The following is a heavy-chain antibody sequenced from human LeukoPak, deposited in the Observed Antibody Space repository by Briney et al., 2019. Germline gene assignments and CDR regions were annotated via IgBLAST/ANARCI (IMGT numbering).Heavy chain of an antibody. CDR2: ISAHNGNT. D-gene: IGHD3-22*01. CDR3: AREKDYCSSTSCLYYYDSSGYSYFDY. J-gene: IGHJ4*02. Sequence: ASVNVSFKASGYTFTSYGISWVRQAPGQGLEWMGWISAHNGNTNYAQKLQGRVTMTTDTFTSTAYMELRSLRSDDTAVYYCAREKDYCSSTSCLYYYDSSGYSYFDYWGQGTLVTVSS. V-gene: IGHV1-18*01. CDR1: GYTFTSYG.